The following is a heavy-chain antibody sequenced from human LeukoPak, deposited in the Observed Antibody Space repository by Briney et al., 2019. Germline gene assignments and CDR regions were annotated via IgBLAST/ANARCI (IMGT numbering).Heavy chain of an antibody. CDR3: ARGDDYGDSLDY. Sequence: SETLSLTCTVSGGSISSSSYYWGWIRQPPGKGLEWIGSIYYSGSTYYNPSLKSRVTISVDTSKNQFSLKLSSVTAADTAVYYCARGDDYGDSLDYWGQGTLVTFSS. D-gene: IGHD4-17*01. J-gene: IGHJ4*02. CDR2: IYYSGST. CDR1: GGSISSSSYY. V-gene: IGHV4-39*01.